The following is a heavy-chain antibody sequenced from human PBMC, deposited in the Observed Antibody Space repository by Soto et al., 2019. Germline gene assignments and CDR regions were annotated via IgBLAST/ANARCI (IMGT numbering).Heavy chain of an antibody. CDR3: ARRITMVRDYYYYGMDV. CDR1: GFTFSSYA. J-gene: IGHJ6*02. CDR2: ISGSGGST. V-gene: IGHV3-23*01. D-gene: IGHD3-10*01. Sequence: GGSLRLSCAASGFTFSSYAMSWVRQAPGKGLEWVSAISGSGGSTYYADSVKGRFTISRDNSRNTLYLQMNSLRAEDTAVYYCARRITMVRDYYYYGMDVWGQGTTVTVSS.